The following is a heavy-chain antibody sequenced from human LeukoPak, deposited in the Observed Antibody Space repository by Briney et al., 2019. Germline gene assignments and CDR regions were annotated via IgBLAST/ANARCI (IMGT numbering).Heavy chain of an antibody. CDR3: ARRDYYFDY. V-gene: IGHV3-7*01. CDR2: IGHDGSEE. J-gene: IGHJ4*02. CDR1: GFTVTIFW. Sequence: GGSLRLSCAVSGFTVTIFWMGWVRQAPGEGVEWVAKIGHDGSEECYVDSVKGRFTISRDNAKNSVELQMNSLRAEDTGVYLCARRDYYFDYWGQGILVTVSS.